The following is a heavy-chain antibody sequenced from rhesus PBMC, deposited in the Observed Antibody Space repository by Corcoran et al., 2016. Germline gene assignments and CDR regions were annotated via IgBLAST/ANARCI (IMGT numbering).Heavy chain of an antibody. CDR1: GGSISSSNW. J-gene: IGHJ6*01. V-gene: IGHV3S42*01. Sequence: VQLQESGPAGVKSSETLSLTCAVSGGSISSSNWWSWIRPSPGKGLEWVSAINRGGGSTYDADAVKCLFTISRDNSKNTLSLQMNSLRAEDTAVYYCAKYNWNYGLDSWGQGVVVTVSS. D-gene: IGHD1-26*01. CDR2: INRGGGST. CDR3: AKYNWNYGLDS.